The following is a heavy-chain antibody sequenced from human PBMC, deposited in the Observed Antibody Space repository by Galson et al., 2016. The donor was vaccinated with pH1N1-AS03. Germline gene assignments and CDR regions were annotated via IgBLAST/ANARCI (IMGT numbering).Heavy chain of an antibody. CDR1: GASISSSYYY. Sequence: ETLSLTCPVSGASISSSYYYWGWLRQPPGKGLEWIGNILYSGSTYYNPSLKGRVSISVDTAMSQFSLKLASLTAADTAVYYCARFPDFGDDVGYWGQGTLVTVSS. D-gene: IGHD4-17*01. V-gene: IGHV4-39*01. J-gene: IGHJ4*02. CDR3: ARFPDFGDDVGY. CDR2: ILYSGST.